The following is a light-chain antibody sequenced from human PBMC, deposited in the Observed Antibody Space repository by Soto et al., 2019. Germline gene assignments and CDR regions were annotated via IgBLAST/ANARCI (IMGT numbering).Light chain of an antibody. CDR1: QTIRSW. CDR2: KAF. V-gene: IGKV1-5*03. J-gene: IGKJ1*01. CDR3: QHDYSYAEA. Sequence: DIEMTQSPSTLSGSVGDRVTITCRASQTIRSWLAWYQQKPGKAPQLLIYKAFTLNSGVPSSFSGTGSGTEFTLDITSLQSDDFATYYDQHDYSYAEAFGKGTEV.